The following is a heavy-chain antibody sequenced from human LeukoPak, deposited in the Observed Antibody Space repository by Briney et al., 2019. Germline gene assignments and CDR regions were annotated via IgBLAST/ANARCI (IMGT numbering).Heavy chain of an antibody. D-gene: IGHD2-2*01. Sequence: PGGSLRLSCAASRFTVSSNYMSWVRQAPGKGLEWVSVIYSGGSTYYADSVKGRFTISRDNSKNTLYLQMNSLRAEDTAVYYCARRGYCSSTSCYNEDYWGQGTLVTVSS. CDR3: ARRGYCSSTSCYNEDY. CDR1: RFTVSSNY. CDR2: IYSGGST. J-gene: IGHJ4*02. V-gene: IGHV3-53*01.